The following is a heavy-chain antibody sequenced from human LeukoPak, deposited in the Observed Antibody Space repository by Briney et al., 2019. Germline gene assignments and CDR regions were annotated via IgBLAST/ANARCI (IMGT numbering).Heavy chain of an antibody. CDR3: ARAHDAQLWLPVDY. D-gene: IGHD5-18*01. CDR1: GFTFSSYA. Sequence: GGSLRLSCAASGFTFSSYAMHWVRQAPGKGLEWVAVISYDGSNKYYADSVKGRFTISRDNSKSTLYLQMNSLRAEDTAVYYCARAHDAQLWLPVDYWGQGTLVTVSS. V-gene: IGHV3-30-3*01. J-gene: IGHJ4*02. CDR2: ISYDGSNK.